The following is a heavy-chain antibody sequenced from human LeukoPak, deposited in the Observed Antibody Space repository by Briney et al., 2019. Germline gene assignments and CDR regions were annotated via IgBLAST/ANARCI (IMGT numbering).Heavy chain of an antibody. Sequence: PGGSLRLSCAASGFTFSSYSMNWVRQAPGKGLEWVSAIKTDGSAMQYADSVKGRFAISRDNAKNTVYLQMNSLRDEDTAVYYCVRDRTVSTILDYWGQGTLVTVSS. V-gene: IGHV3-21*06. D-gene: IGHD5/OR15-5a*01. CDR2: IKTDGSAM. CDR3: VRDRTVSTILDY. CDR1: GFTFSSYS. J-gene: IGHJ4*02.